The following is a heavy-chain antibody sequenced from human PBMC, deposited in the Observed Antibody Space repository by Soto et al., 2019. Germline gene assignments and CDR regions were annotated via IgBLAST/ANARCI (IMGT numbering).Heavy chain of an antibody. Sequence: GGSMRLSCAASGFTFSSYGMHWVRKAPGKRLEWVTVISYDGSNKYYADSVKGRFTISRDNSKNTLYLQMNSLRAEDTAVYYCAKERTTMIVVVIRGMDVWGQGTTVTVSS. V-gene: IGHV3-30*18. CDR3: AKERTTMIVVVIRGMDV. CDR2: ISYDGSNK. CDR1: GFTFSSYG. D-gene: IGHD3-22*01. J-gene: IGHJ6*02.